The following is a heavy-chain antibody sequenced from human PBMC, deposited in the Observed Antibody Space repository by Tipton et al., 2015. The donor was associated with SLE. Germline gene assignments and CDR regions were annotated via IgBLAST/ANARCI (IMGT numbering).Heavy chain of an antibody. CDR3: ARDPGWGWYFDL. Sequence: TLSLTCTVSGGSISSYYWSWIRQPPGKGLEWIGYIYYSGSTNYNPSLKSRVTISVDTSKNQFSLKLSSVTAADTAVYYCARDPGWGWYFDLWGRGTLVTVSS. CDR1: GGSISSYY. CDR2: IYYSGST. J-gene: IGHJ2*01. D-gene: IGHD3-16*01. V-gene: IGHV4-59*01.